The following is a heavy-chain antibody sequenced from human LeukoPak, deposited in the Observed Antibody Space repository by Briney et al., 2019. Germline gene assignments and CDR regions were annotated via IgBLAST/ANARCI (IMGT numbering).Heavy chain of an antibody. CDR1: GFTFSSYD. Sequence: PGGSLRLSCAASGFTFSSYDMHWVRQATGKGLEWVSAIGTAGDTYYPGSVKGRFTISRENAKNSLYLQMNSQRAGDTAVYYCARSSGTGRGFDYWGQGTLVTVSS. J-gene: IGHJ4*02. V-gene: IGHV3-13*01. CDR2: IGTAGDT. D-gene: IGHD6-19*01. CDR3: ARSSGTGRGFDY.